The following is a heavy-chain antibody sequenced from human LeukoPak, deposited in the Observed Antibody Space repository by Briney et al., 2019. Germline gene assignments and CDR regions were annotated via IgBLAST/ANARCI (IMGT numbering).Heavy chain of an antibody. J-gene: IGHJ4*02. CDR2: ISWDGVST. CDR1: GFTFVDYT. V-gene: IGHV3-43*01. D-gene: IGHD6-13*01. CDR3: AKDGIGSSNWYYFDY. Sequence: GGSLRLSCAASGFTFVDYTMHWVRQVPGKGLEWVSVISWDGVSTYYADSVKGRFTISRDNRKNSLYLQMNSLRTEDTALYYCAKDGIGSSNWYYFDYWGQGTLVTVSS.